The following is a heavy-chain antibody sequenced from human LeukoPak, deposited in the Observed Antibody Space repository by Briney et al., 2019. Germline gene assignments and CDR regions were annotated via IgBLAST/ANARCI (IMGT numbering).Heavy chain of an antibody. CDR2: IDWHDEK. J-gene: IGHJ4*02. CDR1: GFSLSTSGMC. Sequence: SGPTLVNPTQTLTLTCTFSGFSLSTSGMCVNWIGQPPGKALEWLARIDWHDEKYYFTSLKTRLTISKDTSKNHVVLTMTNMDPVDTGTYYCARSQLDSIYFDYWGQGTLVTVSS. CDR3: ARSQLDSIYFDY. V-gene: IGHV2-70*11. D-gene: IGHD1-1*01.